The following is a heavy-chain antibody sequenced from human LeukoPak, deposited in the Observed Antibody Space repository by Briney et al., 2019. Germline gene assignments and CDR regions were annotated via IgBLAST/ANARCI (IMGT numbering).Heavy chain of an antibody. Sequence: PGGSLRLSCAASGFTFSGSAMHWVRQASGKGLEWVGRIRSKANSYATAYAASVKGRFTISRDDSKNTAYLQMNSLKTEDTAVYYCYLGLRKYSSSGPVLDFDYWGQGTLVTVSS. CDR2: IRSKANSYAT. J-gene: IGHJ4*02. V-gene: IGHV3-73*01. CDR1: GFTFSGSA. CDR3: YLGLRKYSSSGPVLDFDY. D-gene: IGHD6-6*01.